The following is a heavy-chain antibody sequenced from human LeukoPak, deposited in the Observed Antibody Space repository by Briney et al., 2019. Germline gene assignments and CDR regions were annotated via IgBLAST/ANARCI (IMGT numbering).Heavy chain of an antibody. V-gene: IGHV4-30-2*02. CDR3: ARSGAAGFPFDY. CDR1: GGSISSGGYS. J-gene: IGHJ4*02. CDR2: IYHSGST. Sequence: SQTLSLTCAVSGGSISSGGYSWSWIRQPPGKGLEWIGYIYHSGSTYYNPSLKSRVTISVDTSKNQFSLKLSSVTAADTAVYYCARSGAAGFPFDYWGQGTLVTVSS. D-gene: IGHD6-13*01.